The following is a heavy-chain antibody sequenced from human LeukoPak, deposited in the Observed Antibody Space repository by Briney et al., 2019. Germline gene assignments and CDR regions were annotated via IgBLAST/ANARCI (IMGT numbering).Heavy chain of an antibody. CDR2: ISSSSTI. V-gene: IGHV3-69-1*01. D-gene: IGHD3-10*01. J-gene: IGHJ3*02. CDR1: GLSFSNAW. Sequence: GGSLRLSCAASGLSFSNAWMSWVRQAPGKGLEWVSYISSSSTIYYADSVKGRFTISRDNAKNSLYLQMNSLRAEDTAVYYCARGLGSGRHAFDIWGQGTMVTVSS. CDR3: ARGLGSGRHAFDI.